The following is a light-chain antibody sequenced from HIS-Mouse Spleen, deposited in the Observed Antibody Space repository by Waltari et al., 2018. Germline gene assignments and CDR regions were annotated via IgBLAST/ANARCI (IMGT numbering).Light chain of an antibody. V-gene: IGLV3-1*01. Sequence: SYELTQPPSVSVSPGQTASITCSGDKLGDKYACWYQQKPGQSPVLVIYQDSKRPSGIPGRFSGSNSGKKATLTISGTQAMDEADYYCQAWDSSTANVVFGGGTKLTVL. CDR1: KLGDKY. CDR3: QAWDSSTANVV. J-gene: IGLJ2*01. CDR2: QDS.